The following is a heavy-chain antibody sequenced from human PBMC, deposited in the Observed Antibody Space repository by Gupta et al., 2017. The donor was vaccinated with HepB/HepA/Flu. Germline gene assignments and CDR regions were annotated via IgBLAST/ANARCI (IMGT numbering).Heavy chain of an antibody. Sequence: QVELVESGGGVVQPGRSLRLSCAASGFTFNVYAMHWVRQAPGKGLEWVAVISFDGNRKSYADSVKGRFTISRDNAKKTLFLRMNSLRVDDMAVYYCVKYGGDTSKFNYYGMDAWGQGTKVPVSS. CDR2: ISFDGNRK. J-gene: IGHJ6*02. CDR1: GFTFNVYA. CDR3: VKYGGDTSKFNYYGMDA. D-gene: IGHD3-16*01. V-gene: IGHV3-30*18.